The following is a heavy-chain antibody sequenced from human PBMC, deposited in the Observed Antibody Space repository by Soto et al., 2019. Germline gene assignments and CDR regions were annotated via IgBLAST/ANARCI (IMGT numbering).Heavy chain of an antibody. CDR3: ARCYGSGSRAFDY. D-gene: IGHD3-10*01. J-gene: IGHJ4*02. CDR1: GDTFSSYT. Sequence: QVHLVQSGVEVKKPGSSVKVSCKASGDTFSSYTINWVRQAPGLGLEWMGRVIPMLSMSNYALKFQGRVTMTADRSTNTAYMELSSLRSEDTATYYCARCYGSGSRAFDYWGQGALVTVSS. V-gene: IGHV1-69*02. CDR2: VIPMLSMS.